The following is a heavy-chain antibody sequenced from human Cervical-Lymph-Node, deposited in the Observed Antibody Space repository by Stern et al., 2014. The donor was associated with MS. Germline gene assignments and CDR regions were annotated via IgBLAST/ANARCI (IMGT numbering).Heavy chain of an antibody. Sequence: QITLKESGPALVKPTQTLTLTCTFSGFSLTTSAMCVSWIRQPPGKALEWPPPFNWDDDKAYNTSLKTRLPISKDTSKNQVLLALTNLDPVDTATYYCARCRGNSRRWYYFAYWGQGTLVTVSS. V-gene: IGHV2-70*01. J-gene: IGHJ4*02. CDR1: GFSLTTSAMC. D-gene: IGHD6-13*01. CDR3: ARCRGNSRRWYYFAY. CDR2: FNWDDDK.